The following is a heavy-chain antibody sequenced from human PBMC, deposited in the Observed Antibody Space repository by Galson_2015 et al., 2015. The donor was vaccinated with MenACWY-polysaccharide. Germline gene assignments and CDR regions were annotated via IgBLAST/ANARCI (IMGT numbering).Heavy chain of an antibody. CDR3: AKSGGDGVTVFATVPTAPES. CDR1: GYTFTGYY. Sequence: SVKVSCKASGYTFTGYYIHWVRQAPGHGLEWMGWINANSGATHYLQKFRGRVTMTRDTSISTAHMELSRVGSDDTALYYCAKSGGDGVTVFATVPTAPESWGQGTLVTVSS. J-gene: IGHJ4*02. D-gene: IGHD2-21*01. V-gene: IGHV1-2*02. CDR2: INANSGAT.